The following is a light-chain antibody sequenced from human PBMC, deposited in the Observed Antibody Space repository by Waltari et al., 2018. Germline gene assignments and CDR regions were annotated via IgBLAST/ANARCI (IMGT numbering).Light chain of an antibody. CDR3: QHYNHWPRT. CDR2: DAS. V-gene: IGKV3D-15*01. CDR1: QRVSNN. Sequence: EIMMTQSPDTLSVSPEESGTLSCRASQRVSNNLAWYPQEPGQAPRFLIDDASTRATGIPARFSGSGSGTELTLTITSLQSEDFAIYYSQHYNHWPRTFGHGTNVEV. J-gene: IGKJ1*01.